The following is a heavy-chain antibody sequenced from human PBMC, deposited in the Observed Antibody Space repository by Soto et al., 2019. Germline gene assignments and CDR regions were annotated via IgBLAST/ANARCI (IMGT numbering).Heavy chain of an antibody. Sequence: ASVKVSCKASGYTFTSYGISWVRQAPGQGLEWMGWISAYNGNTNYAQKLQGRVTMTTDTSTSTAYMELRSLRSDDTAVYYCSRDYVDSYPDFGELVWPINAFDIWGQGTMVTVSS. CDR3: SRDYVDSYPDFGELVWPINAFDI. J-gene: IGHJ3*02. CDR2: ISAYNGNT. D-gene: IGHD3-16*01. CDR1: GYTFTSYG. V-gene: IGHV1-18*01.